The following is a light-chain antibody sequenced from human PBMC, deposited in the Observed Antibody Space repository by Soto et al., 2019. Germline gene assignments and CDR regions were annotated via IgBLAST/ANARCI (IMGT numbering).Light chain of an antibody. CDR3: SSYTSSRSLYV. CDR2: DVS. CDR1: SSDIGGYKY. Sequence: QSVLTQPASVSGSPGQSITISCTGTSSDIGGYKYVSWYQQHPGKAPKLMIYDVSNRPSGVSNRFSGSKSGNTASLTISGLQAEDEADYYCSSYTSSRSLYVFGTGTKVTVL. V-gene: IGLV2-14*01. J-gene: IGLJ1*01.